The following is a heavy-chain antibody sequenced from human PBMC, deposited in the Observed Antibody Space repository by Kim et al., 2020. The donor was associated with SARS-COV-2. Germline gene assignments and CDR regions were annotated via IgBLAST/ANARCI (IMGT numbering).Heavy chain of an antibody. J-gene: IGHJ4*02. Sequence: TYYNPSLKSRVTISVDTSKNQFSLKLSSVTAADTAVYYCARRGYNWSFDYWGQGTLVTVSS. CDR2: T. CDR3: ARRGYNWSFDY. D-gene: IGHD1-1*01. V-gene: IGHV4-39*01.